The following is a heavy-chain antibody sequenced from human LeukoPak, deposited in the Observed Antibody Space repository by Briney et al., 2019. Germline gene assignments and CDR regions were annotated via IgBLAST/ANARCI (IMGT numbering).Heavy chain of an antibody. Sequence: SETLSLTCTVSGGSISSYYWGWIRQPPGKGLEWIGYIYYSGSTNYNPSLKSRVTISVDTSKNQFSLKLSSVTAADTAVYYCASFSRYSSGWYGYFDYWGQGTLVTVSS. D-gene: IGHD6-19*01. CDR1: GGSISSYY. V-gene: IGHV4-59*01. J-gene: IGHJ4*02. CDR2: IYYSGST. CDR3: ASFSRYSSGWYGYFDY.